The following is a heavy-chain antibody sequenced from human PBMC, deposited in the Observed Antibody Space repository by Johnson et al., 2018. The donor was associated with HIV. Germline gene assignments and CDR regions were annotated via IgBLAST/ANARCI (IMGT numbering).Heavy chain of an antibody. Sequence: QVQLVESGGGVVQPGRSLTLSCAASGFTFNKFAMHWVRQAPGKGLEWLAFISFDGSNKYFGDSVEGRFDISRENSKNSHYLHMNSLRPEDTAIYYCVREGYSSSSDACDIWGQGTMVTVSS. CDR1: GFTFNKFA. V-gene: IGHV3-30*09. CDR2: ISFDGSNK. J-gene: IGHJ3*02. CDR3: VREGYSSSSDACDI. D-gene: IGHD6-6*01.